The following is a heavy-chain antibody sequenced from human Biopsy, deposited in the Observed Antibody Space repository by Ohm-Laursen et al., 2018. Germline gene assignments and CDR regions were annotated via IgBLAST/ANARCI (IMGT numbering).Heavy chain of an antibody. V-gene: IGHV3-9*01. D-gene: IGHD3-22*01. CDR1: GFRFDDYA. J-gene: IGHJ6*02. CDR3: ARDRGQNYYDSTGYYNGMDV. Sequence: SLRLSCSASGFRFDDYAMYWVRQRPGRGLEWVSGISWTRRNVGYADSVKGRFTITRDNAKKSLYLQMNGLRPEDTALYYCARDRGQNYYDSTGYYNGMDVWGQGTSVTVAS. CDR2: ISWTRRNV.